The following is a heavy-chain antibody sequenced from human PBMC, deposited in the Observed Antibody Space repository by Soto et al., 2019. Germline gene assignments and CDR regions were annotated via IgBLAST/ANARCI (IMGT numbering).Heavy chain of an antibody. Sequence: SVKVSCKASGFTFTSSAVQWVRQARGQRLEWIGWIVVGSGNTNYAQKFQERVTITRDMSTSTAYMELSSLRSEDTAVYYRAATVLLWFGELLEGPSDYWGQGTLVTVSS. CDR3: AATVLLWFGELLEGPSDY. D-gene: IGHD3-10*01. CDR1: GFTFTSSA. J-gene: IGHJ4*02. V-gene: IGHV1-58*01. CDR2: IVVGSGNT.